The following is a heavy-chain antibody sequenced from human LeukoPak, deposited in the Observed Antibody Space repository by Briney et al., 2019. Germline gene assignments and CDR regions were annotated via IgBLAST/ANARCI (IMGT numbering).Heavy chain of an antibody. J-gene: IGHJ4*02. Sequence: SETLSLTCTASGGSLSSYYLVWVRQPPGKGLEWIGLIYSSGSITYSPSLKSRLVTSLDTSKNHTFLKLTSVTAADTAVYYCARQFEFWGQGTLVTVSS. CDR1: GGSLSSYY. CDR2: IYSSGSI. V-gene: IGHV4-59*08. CDR3: ARQFEF.